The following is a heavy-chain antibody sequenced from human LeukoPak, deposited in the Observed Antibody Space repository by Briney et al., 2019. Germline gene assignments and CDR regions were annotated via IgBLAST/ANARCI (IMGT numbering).Heavy chain of an antibody. J-gene: IGHJ4*02. V-gene: IGHV3-7*05. D-gene: IGHD3-22*01. CDR1: GFTFSYYW. CDR2: IKPDGSDK. CDR3: TFTMIVVALDN. Sequence: GGSLRLSCATSGFTFSYYWMSWVRQAPGKGLEWVANIKPDGSDKYYVDSVQGRCTISRDNAKNSLYLQMNSLKTEDTAVYYCTFTMIVVALDNWGQGTLVTVSS.